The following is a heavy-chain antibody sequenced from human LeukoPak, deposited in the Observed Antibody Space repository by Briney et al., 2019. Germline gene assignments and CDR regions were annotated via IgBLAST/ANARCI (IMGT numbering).Heavy chain of an antibody. J-gene: IGHJ4*02. Sequence: SQTLSLTCTVSGGSISRSGYYWSWIRQHPVKGLEWIGYIFSSGNTYYNPSLKSRLSILVDTSQSQFFLRLTSVTAADTAVYYCATTRRDGYEYVYFDYWGQGALVTVSS. CDR3: ATTRRDGYEYVYFDY. V-gene: IGHV4-31*03. CDR1: GGSISRSGYY. CDR2: IFSSGNT. D-gene: IGHD5-24*01.